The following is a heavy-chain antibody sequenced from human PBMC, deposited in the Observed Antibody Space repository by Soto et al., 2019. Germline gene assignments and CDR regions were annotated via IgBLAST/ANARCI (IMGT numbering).Heavy chain of an antibody. CDR3: ARASATIAAAAIFDY. CDR2: IYQSGST. D-gene: IGHD6-13*01. J-gene: IGHJ4*02. Sequence: QVQLQESGPGLVKPSGTLSLTCAVSGGAISSSKWWSWVRQPPGKGLEWIGEIYQSGSTNYNPSLESRVRMSVDKSRNRFSLKLTSVSAADTAVYYGARASATIAAAAIFDYWGQGTLVTVSS. V-gene: IGHV4-4*02. CDR1: GGAISSSKW.